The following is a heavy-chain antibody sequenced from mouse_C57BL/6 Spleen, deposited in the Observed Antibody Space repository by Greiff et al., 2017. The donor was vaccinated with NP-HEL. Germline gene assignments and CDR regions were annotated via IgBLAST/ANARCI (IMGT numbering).Heavy chain of an antibody. CDR1: GYTFTSYW. J-gene: IGHJ4*01. V-gene: IGHV1-64*01. Sequence: QVQLQQPGAELVKPGASVKLSCKASGYTFTSYWMHWVKQRPGQGLEWIGMIYPNSGSTNYNEKFKSKATLTVDKSSSTAYMQLSSLTSEDSAVYYCARGYDYGYAMDYWGQGTSVTVSS. CDR2: IYPNSGST. CDR3: ARGYDYGYAMDY. D-gene: IGHD2-4*01.